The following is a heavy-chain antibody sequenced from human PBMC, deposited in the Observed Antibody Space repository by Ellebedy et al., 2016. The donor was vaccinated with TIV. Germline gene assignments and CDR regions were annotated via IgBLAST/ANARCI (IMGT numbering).Heavy chain of an antibody. CDR3: ARPPIVGGTVAFDY. J-gene: IGHJ4*02. Sequence: MPSETLSLTCTVSGDSISSSSYYWGWIRQLPGQGLEWIGSIYYSGSTYYNPSLKSRVTISVDTSKNQFSLKLSSVTAADTAAYYCARPPIVGGTVAFDYWGQGILVTVSS. CDR2: IYYSGST. CDR1: GDSISSSSYY. D-gene: IGHD1-26*01. V-gene: IGHV4-39*01.